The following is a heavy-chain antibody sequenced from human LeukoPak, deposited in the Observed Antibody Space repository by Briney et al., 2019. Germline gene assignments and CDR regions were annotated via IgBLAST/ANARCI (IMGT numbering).Heavy chain of an antibody. CDR3: ARDRHCVNGVCHSPPGMDV. CDR1: GFILNDYG. V-gene: IGHV3-33*01. D-gene: IGHD2-8*01. CDR2: IWFDKNQ. J-gene: IGHJ6*02. Sequence: PGGSLRLSCAASGFILNDYGMHWVRQAPGKGLEWVADIWFDKNQHFADSAKGRFAISRDNSKNTVYLQINSLRAEDTAVYYCARDRHCVNGVCHSPPGMDVWGQGTTVTVSS.